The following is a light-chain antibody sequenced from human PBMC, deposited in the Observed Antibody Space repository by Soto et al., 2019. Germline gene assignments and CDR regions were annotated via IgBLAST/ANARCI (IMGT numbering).Light chain of an antibody. CDR3: QQTYTTPLP. V-gene: IGKV1-39*01. Sequence: DIQMTQSPSSLSASVGDRVTITCRASQSIDNFLNWYQQKPGKAPNLLIYGASSLQSGVPSRFSGSGSGTDFALTISSLQPEDFASYYCQQTYTTPLPFGGGTKVEIK. CDR2: GAS. CDR1: QSIDNF. J-gene: IGKJ4*01.